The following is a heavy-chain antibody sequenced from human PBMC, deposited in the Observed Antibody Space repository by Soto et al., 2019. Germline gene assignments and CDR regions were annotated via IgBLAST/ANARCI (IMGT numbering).Heavy chain of an antibody. Sequence: SETLSLTXTVSGVSISSGGYYWTWIRHHPGKGLEWIGYIYHSGSAYYNPSLKSRVTISVDTSKNQFSLKLSSVTAADTAVYYCARDQEVNYADYGGSDYYYGMDVWGQGTTVTVSS. CDR1: GVSISSGGYY. V-gene: IGHV4-31*02. J-gene: IGHJ6*02. D-gene: IGHD4-17*01. CDR2: IYHSGSA. CDR3: ARDQEVNYADYGGSDYYYGMDV.